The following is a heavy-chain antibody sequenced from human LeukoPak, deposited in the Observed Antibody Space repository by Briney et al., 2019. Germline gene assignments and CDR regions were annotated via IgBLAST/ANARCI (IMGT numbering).Heavy chain of an antibody. V-gene: IGHV4-59*01. CDR3: ARGGHGSGPLDP. J-gene: IGHJ5*02. CDR2: IYYSGST. CDR1: GGSISSYY. D-gene: IGHD3-10*01. Sequence: SETLSLTCTVSGGSISSYYWSWIRQPPGKGLEWIGYIYYSGSTNYNPSLKSRVTISVDTSKNQFSLKLSSVTAADTAVYYCARGGHGSGPLDPWGQGTLVTVSS.